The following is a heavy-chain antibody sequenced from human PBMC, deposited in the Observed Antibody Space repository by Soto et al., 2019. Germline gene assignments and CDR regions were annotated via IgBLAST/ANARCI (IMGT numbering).Heavy chain of an antibody. CDR3: ARENFWSGNVDWFDP. CDR1: GGSISSGGYS. Sequence: QLQLRESGSGLVKPSQTLSLTCAVSGGSISSGGYSWSWIRQPPGKGLEWIGFIYHSGSTYYSPSLKSRVTISLDRSMNQFSLKLSSVTAADTAVYYCARENFWSGNVDWFDPWGQGILVTVSS. V-gene: IGHV4-30-2*01. CDR2: IYHSGST. D-gene: IGHD3-3*01. J-gene: IGHJ5*02.